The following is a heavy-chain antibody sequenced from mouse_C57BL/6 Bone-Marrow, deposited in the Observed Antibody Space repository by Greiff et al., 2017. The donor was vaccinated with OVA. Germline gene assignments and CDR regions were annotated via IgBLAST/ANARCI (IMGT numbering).Heavy chain of an antibody. J-gene: IGHJ4*01. CDR3: ARRGNYGSSYARDY. V-gene: IGHV1-22*01. CDR1: GYTFTDYN. Sequence: VQLKQSGPELVKPGASVKMSCKASGYTFTDYNMHWVKQSHGKSLEWIGYINPNNGGTSYNQKFKGKATLTVNKSSSTAYMELRSLTSEDSAVYYCARRGNYGSSYARDYWGQGTSVTVSS. CDR2: INPNNGGT. D-gene: IGHD1-1*01.